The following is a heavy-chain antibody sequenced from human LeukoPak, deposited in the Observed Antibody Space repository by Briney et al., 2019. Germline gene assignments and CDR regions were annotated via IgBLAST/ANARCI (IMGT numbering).Heavy chain of an antibody. Sequence: ASVKVSCKASGYTFTGYYIHWVRQAPGQGLEWMGWINPNSGGTNYAQKFQGRVTMTRDTSISTAYMELSRLRAEDTAVYYCAKDPTLEPPYYYYYMDVWGKGTTVTVSS. J-gene: IGHJ6*03. CDR3: AKDPTLEPPYYYYYMDV. CDR2: INPNSGGT. V-gene: IGHV1-2*02. D-gene: IGHD3-3*01. CDR1: GYTFTGYY.